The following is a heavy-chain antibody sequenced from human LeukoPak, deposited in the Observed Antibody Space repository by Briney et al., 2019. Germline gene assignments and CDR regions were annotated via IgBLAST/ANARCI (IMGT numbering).Heavy chain of an antibody. CDR3: ARDEGPKRPQGYDY. V-gene: IGHV1-18*04. CDR1: GYTFTSYY. J-gene: IGHJ4*02. CDR2: ISAYNGNT. D-gene: IGHD6-25*01. Sequence: ASVKVSCKASGYTFTSYYMHWVRQAPGQGLEWMGWISAYNGNTNYAQKLQGRVTMTTDTSTSTAYMELRSLRSDDTAVYYCARDEGPKRPQGYDYWGQGTLVTVSS.